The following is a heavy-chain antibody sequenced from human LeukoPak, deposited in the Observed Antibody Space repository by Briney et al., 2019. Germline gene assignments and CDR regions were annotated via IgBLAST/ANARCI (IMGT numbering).Heavy chain of an antibody. CDR1: GGSISSSSYY. V-gene: IGHV4-39*07. CDR2: IYYSGST. D-gene: IGHD2-2*03. CDR3: ARVDIVVVPALFDY. J-gene: IGHJ4*02. Sequence: PSQTLSLTCTVSGGSISSSSYYWGWIRQPPGKGLEWIGSIYYSGSTYYNPSLKSRVTISVDRSKNQFSLKLSSVTAADTAVYYCARVDIVVVPALFDYWGQGTLVTVSS.